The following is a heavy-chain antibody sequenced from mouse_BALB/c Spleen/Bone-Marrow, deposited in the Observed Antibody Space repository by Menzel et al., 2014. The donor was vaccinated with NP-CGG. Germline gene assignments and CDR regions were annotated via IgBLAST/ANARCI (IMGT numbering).Heavy chain of an antibody. CDR1: GFNIKDTY. CDR3: SRAYYGNYPYAMDY. J-gene: IGHJ4*01. Sequence: VQLKESGAELVKPGASVKLSCTASGFNIKDTYMHWVKQRPEQGLEWIGRIDPANGNTKYDPKFQGKATITADTSSNXAXXXXXXLTSEDTAVYFCSRAYYGNYPYAMDYWGQGTSVTVSS. D-gene: IGHD2-10*01. V-gene: IGHV14-3*02. CDR2: IDPANGNT.